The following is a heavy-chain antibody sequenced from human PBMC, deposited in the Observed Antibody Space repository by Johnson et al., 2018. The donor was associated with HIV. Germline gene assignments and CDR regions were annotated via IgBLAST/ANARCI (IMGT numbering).Heavy chain of an antibody. D-gene: IGHD6-13*01. V-gene: IGHV3-30*04. CDR2: ISYDGGTT. J-gene: IGHJ3*02. CDR1: GFTFSSYA. Sequence: QVQLVESGGGVVQPGRSLRLSCAASGFTFSSYAMHWVRQAPGKGLEWVAVISYDGGTTDYADSVKGRFTISRDNSKNTLYLQMNSLRAEDTAVYYCARGGAAAGPDAFDIWGQGTMVTVSS. CDR3: ARGGAAAGPDAFDI.